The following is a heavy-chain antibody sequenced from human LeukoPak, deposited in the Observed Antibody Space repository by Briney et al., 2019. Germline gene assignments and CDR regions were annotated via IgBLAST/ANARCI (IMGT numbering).Heavy chain of an antibody. Sequence: GGSLRLSCAASGFTFSSYSMNWVRQAPGKGLEWVSSISSSSSYIYYADSVKGRFTISRDNAKNSLYLQMNSLRAEDTAVYYCARETTGEYFDYWGQGTLVTVSS. CDR2: ISSSSSYI. CDR3: ARETTGEYFDY. J-gene: IGHJ4*02. V-gene: IGHV3-21*01. CDR1: GFTFSSYS. D-gene: IGHD7-27*01.